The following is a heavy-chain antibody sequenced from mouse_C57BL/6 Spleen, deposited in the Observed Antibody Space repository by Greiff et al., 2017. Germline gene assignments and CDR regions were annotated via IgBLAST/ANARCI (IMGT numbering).Heavy chain of an antibody. D-gene: IGHD4-1*01. Sequence: VQRVESGPELVKPGASVKISCKASGYAFSSSWMNWVKQRPGKGLEWIGRIYPGDGDTNYNGKFKGKATLTADKSSSTAYMQLSSLTSEDSAVYFCARNWDGYWYCDVWGTGTTVTVSS. CDR3: ARNWDGYWYCDV. CDR2: IYPGDGDT. CDR1: GYAFSSSW. V-gene: IGHV1-82*01. J-gene: IGHJ1*03.